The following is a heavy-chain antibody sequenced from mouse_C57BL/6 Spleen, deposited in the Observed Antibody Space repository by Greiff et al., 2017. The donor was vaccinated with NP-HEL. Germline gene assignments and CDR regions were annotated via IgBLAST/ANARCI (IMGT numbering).Heavy chain of an antibody. CDR2: IDPETGGT. Sequence: FQLQQSGAELVRPGASVTLSCKASGYTFTDYEMHWVKQTPVHGLEWIGAIDPETGGTAYNQKFKGKAILTADKSSSTAYMELRSLTSEDSAVYYCTRWGDYPPYAMDYWGQGTSVTVSS. CDR1: GYTFTDYE. D-gene: IGHD2-4*01. J-gene: IGHJ4*01. V-gene: IGHV1-15*01. CDR3: TRWGDYPPYAMDY.